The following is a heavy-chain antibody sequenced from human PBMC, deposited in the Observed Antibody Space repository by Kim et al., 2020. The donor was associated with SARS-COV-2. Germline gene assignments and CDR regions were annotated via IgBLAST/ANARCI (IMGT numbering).Heavy chain of an antibody. J-gene: IGHJ4*02. CDR3: AKYAISTMFDH. D-gene: IGHD2-8*01. CDR2: T. V-gene: IGHV4-39*07. Sequence: THYNPSLKSRVTISVDTSQNQFSLRLSSVTAADTAVYYCAKYAISTMFDHWGQGTLVTVSS.